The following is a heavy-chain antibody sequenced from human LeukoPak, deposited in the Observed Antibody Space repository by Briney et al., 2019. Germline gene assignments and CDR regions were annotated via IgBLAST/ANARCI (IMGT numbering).Heavy chain of an antibody. CDR1: GGSFSGYY. D-gene: IGHD2-21*02. CDR2: INHSGST. CDR3: ARGKPHIVVVTAIQNWFDP. J-gene: IGHJ5*02. V-gene: IGHV4-34*01. Sequence: SETLSHTCAVYGGSFSGYYWSWIRQPPGKGLEWIGEINHSGSTNYNPSLKSRVTISVDTSKNQFSLKLSSVTAADTAVYYCARGKPHIVVVTAIQNWFDPWGQGTLVTVSS.